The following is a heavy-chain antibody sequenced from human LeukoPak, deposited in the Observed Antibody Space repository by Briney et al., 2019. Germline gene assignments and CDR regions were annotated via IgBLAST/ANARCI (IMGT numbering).Heavy chain of an antibody. CDR1: GFTFSTYS. J-gene: IGHJ4*02. Sequence: GGSLRLSCVASGFTFSTYSINWVRQAPGQGLDWVSYISSDSNTIYYADSVKGRFTISRDNAQNLLYLQMNSLRAEDTAVYYCAREGRLRPSHIDYWGQGTLVTVSS. CDR2: ISSDSNTI. V-gene: IGHV3-48*04. D-gene: IGHD2-15*01. CDR3: AREGRLRPSHIDY.